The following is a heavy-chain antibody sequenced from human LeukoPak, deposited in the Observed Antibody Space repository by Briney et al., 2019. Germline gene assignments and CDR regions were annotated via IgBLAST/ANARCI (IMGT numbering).Heavy chain of an antibody. V-gene: IGHV3-30*02. J-gene: IGHJ4*02. Sequence: GGSLRLSCAASGFTFSSYGMHWIRQAPGKGLEWVAFIRYDGSNKYYADSVKGRFTISRDNSKNTLYLQMNSLRAEDTAVYYCAKVGPSMVRGVRTLGPTDYWGQGTLVTVSS. CDR1: GFTFSSYG. D-gene: IGHD3-10*01. CDR3: AKVGPSMVRGVRTLGPTDY. CDR2: IRYDGSNK.